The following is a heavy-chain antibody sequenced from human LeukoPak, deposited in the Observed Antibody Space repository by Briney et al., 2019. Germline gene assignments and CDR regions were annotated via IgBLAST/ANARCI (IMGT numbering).Heavy chain of an antibody. D-gene: IGHD6-13*01. CDR2: IYYSGST. Sequence: SETLCLTCTVSGGSISSHYWSWIRQPPGKGLEWIGYIYYSGSTNYNPSLKSRVTISVDTSKNQFSLKLSSVTAADTAVYYCARVTSSWYYVDYWGQGTLVTVSS. J-gene: IGHJ4*02. V-gene: IGHV4-59*11. CDR1: GGSISSHY. CDR3: ARVTSSWYYVDY.